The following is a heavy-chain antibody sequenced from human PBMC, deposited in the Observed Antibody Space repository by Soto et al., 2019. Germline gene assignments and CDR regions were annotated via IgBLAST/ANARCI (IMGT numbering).Heavy chain of an antibody. Sequence: QLQLQESGPGLVKPSETLSLTCTVSGGSISSSSYYWGWIRQPPGKGLEWIGSIYYSGSTYYNPSPKSRVTISVDTSQNQFPLKLSSVTAADTAVYYCATLWFGSRDYWGQGTLVTVSS. CDR3: ATLWFGSRDY. J-gene: IGHJ4*02. CDR1: GGSISSSSYY. CDR2: IYYSGST. D-gene: IGHD3-10*01. V-gene: IGHV4-39*01.